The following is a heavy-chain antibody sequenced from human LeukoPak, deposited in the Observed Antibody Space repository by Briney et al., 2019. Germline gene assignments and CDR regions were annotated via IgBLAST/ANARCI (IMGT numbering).Heavy chain of an antibody. Sequence: GGSLRLSCAASGFTFDDYAMHWVRQAPGKGLEWVSLISGDGGSTYYADSVKGRFTISRDNSKNSLYLQMNSLRTEDTALYYCARGRGYGDYETLQNYFDYWGQGTLVTVSS. CDR3: ARGRGYGDYETLQNYFDY. V-gene: IGHV3-43*02. CDR1: GFTFDDYA. CDR2: ISGDGGST. J-gene: IGHJ4*02. D-gene: IGHD4-17*01.